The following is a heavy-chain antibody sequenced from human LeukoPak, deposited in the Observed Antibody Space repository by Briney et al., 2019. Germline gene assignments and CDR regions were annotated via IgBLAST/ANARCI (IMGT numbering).Heavy chain of an antibody. J-gene: IGHJ5*02. V-gene: IGHV1-46*01. D-gene: IGHD5-12*01. CDR2: INPGDGST. CDR1: GYSFTTYY. Sequence: ASVKVSCKASGYSFTTYYIHWVRQAPGQGLEWLGIINPGDGSTSWAQKFQGRATITADKSTTTAFMELSSLRSEDTAVYYCARDLGSGYDKFDPWGQGTLVTVSS. CDR3: ARDLGSGYDKFDP.